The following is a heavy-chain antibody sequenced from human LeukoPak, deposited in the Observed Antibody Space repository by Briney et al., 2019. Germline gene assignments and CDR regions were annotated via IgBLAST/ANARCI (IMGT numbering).Heavy chain of an antibody. D-gene: IGHD3-22*01. J-gene: IGHJ4*02. Sequence: ASVPVSCAVSGNTLTKLSMHWVRQAPGKGLEWMGGFDPQDGETIYAQKFQGRVTMTEDTSADTAYMELSSLRSEDTAVYYCATRDDSRGCYAYWGQGTLVTVSS. CDR1: GNTLTKLS. CDR2: FDPQDGET. V-gene: IGHV1-24*01. CDR3: ATRDDSRGCYAY.